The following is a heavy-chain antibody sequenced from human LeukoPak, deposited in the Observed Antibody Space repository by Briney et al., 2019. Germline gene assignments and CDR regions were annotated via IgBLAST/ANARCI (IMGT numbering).Heavy chain of an antibody. CDR3: ARDLPRYCSGGSCYISDY. CDR1: GGSISSSSYY. Sequence: SSETLSLTCTVSGGSISSSSYYWGWIRQPPGKGLEWIGSIYYSGSTYCNPSLKSRVTISVDTSKNQFSLKLSSVTAADTAVYYCARDLPRYCSGGSCYISDYWGQGTLVTVSS. J-gene: IGHJ4*02. D-gene: IGHD2-15*01. CDR2: IYYSGST. V-gene: IGHV4-39*07.